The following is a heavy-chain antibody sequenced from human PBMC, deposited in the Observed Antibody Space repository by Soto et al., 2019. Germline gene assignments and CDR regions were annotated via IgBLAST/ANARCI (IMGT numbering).Heavy chain of an antibody. CDR1: RFTFGYYS. CDR2: TRSKAYGGTT. J-gene: IGHJ4*02. D-gene: IGHD3-22*01. Sequence: GGSLILSCTTSRFTFGYYSMSWFRQAPGKGLEWIGFTRSKAYGGTTEYAASVKGRFTISRDDSKSIAYLLMNSLKTEDTAVYYCTRDRSTFYYDSSGYGYFDYWGQGTLVTVSS. V-gene: IGHV3-49*03. CDR3: TRDRSTFYYDSSGYGYFDY.